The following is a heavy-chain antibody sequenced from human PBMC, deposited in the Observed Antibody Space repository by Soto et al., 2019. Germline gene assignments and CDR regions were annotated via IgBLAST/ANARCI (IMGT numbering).Heavy chain of an antibody. CDR3: ARDASVTMPRGVFDS. D-gene: IGHD3-10*01. J-gene: IGHJ4*02. CDR1: GFTFSIYS. V-gene: IGHV3-21*02. CDR2: ISTSTTYI. Sequence: EEQLVESGGGLVKPGGSLRLSCAASGFTFSIYSMNWVRQAPGKGLEWVSSISTSTTYIYYADSVRGRFTISRYNAKSSLFLQMNNLRAEDTAVYYCARDASVTMPRGVFDSWGQGPLVTVSS.